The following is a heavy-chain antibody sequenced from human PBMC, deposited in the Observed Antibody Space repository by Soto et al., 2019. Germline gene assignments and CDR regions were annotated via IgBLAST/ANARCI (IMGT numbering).Heavy chain of an antibody. CDR2: ISSTGDTV. CDR3: AREGFYAMDV. V-gene: IGHV3-48*03. Sequence: GGSLRLSFAVSGFTFSSYEMDWGRQSPGKGLEWISYISSTGDTVYYADSVKGRFTISRDNARNSLSVEMNSLRVEDTGVYYCAREGFYAMDVWGQGTTVTVSS. CDR1: GFTFSSYE. J-gene: IGHJ6*02.